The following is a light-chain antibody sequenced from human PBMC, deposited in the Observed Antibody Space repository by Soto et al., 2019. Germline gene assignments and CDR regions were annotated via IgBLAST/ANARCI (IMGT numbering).Light chain of an antibody. J-gene: IGKJ5*01. CDR1: QSISSY. V-gene: IGKV3-11*01. CDR3: QQRSNWPPIT. Sequence: ETVLTQSPATLSLSPGERATLSCRASQSISSYLAWYQQKPCQAPRLLIYDASNRATGIPARFSGSGSGTDFTLTISSREPEDFAVYYCQQRSNWPPITFGQGTRLEI. CDR2: DAS.